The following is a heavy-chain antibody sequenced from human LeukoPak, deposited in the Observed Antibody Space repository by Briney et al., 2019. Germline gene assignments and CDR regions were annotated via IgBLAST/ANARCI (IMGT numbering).Heavy chain of an antibody. CDR2: INPNSGGT. V-gene: IGHV1-2*02. J-gene: IGHJ4*02. D-gene: IGHD3-3*01. CDR1: GYTFTGYY. Sequence: ASVKVSCKASGYTFTGYYIHWVRQAPGQGLEWMGWINPNSGGTNYAQKFQGRVTMTRDTSISTAYMELSRLRSDDTAVYYCARANGGFWSAMAYWGQGTLVTVSS. CDR3: ARANGGFWSAMAY.